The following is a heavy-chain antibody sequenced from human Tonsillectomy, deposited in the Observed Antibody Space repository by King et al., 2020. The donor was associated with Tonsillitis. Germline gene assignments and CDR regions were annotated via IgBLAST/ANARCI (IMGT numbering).Heavy chain of an antibody. CDR1: GDSVSSNSAA. V-gene: IGHV6-1*01. Sequence: VQLQQSGPGLVKPSQTLSLTCAISGDSVSSNSAAWNWIRQSPSRGLEWLGRTYYRSKWYNDYAVSVKSRITINPDTSKNQLSLQLNSVTPEDTSVYYCTRGPSGRQNDYVWGSSRPYYYYGMDVWGQGTTVTVSS. J-gene: IGHJ6*02. CDR2: TYYRSKWYN. CDR3: TRGPSGRQNDYVWGSSRPYYYYGMDV. D-gene: IGHD3-16*02.